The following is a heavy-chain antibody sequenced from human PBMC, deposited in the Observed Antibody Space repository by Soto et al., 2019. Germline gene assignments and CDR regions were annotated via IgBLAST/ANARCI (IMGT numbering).Heavy chain of an antibody. CDR3: ARDRYFYDSRGYYRNLDS. J-gene: IGHJ5*01. CDR1: GGSFSNDY. Sequence: QVQLQESGPGLVKPSETLSLSCFISGGSFSNDYWTWIRQSPGKGLEWIGYIFHTGITDYNPSVKSRVTISIDKSRNLFSLNLTSVTAADTAVYYCARDRYFYDSRGYYRNLDSWGQGTLVTVSS. D-gene: IGHD3-22*01. CDR2: IFHTGIT. V-gene: IGHV4-59*01.